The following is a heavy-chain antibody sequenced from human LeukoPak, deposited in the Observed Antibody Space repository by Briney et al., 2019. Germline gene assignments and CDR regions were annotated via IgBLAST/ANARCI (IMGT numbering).Heavy chain of an antibody. CDR1: GFTFSSYE. CDR3: AREGYSSGCYFMVYDY. CDR2: ISSSGSTI. D-gene: IGHD6-19*01. Sequence: PGGSLRLSCAASGFTFSSYEMNWVRQAPGKGLEWVSYISSSGSTIYYADSVKGRFTISRDNAKNSLYLQMNSLRAEDTAVYYCAREGYSSGCYFMVYDYWGQGTLVTVSS. V-gene: IGHV3-48*03. J-gene: IGHJ4*02.